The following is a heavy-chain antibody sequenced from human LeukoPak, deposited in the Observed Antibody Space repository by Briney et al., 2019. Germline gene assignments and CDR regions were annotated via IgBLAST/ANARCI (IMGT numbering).Heavy chain of an antibody. CDR3: ARPNSGTYPYDAFDI. CDR2: IYYNGNT. Sequence: SETLSLTCTVSGDSNSGYYWSWIRQPPGKGLEWIGHIYYNGNTNYNASLKGRVAISVDTPKNQFSLKVTSLTAADTAVYYCARPNSGTYPYDAFDIWGQGTMITVS. V-gene: IGHV4-59*08. D-gene: IGHD1-26*01. CDR1: GDSNSGYY. J-gene: IGHJ3*02.